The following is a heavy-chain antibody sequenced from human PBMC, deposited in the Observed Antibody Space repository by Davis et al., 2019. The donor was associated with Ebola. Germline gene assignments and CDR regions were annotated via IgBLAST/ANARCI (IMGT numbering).Heavy chain of an antibody. CDR1: GFTINNNY. D-gene: IGHD4-17*01. Sequence: PGGSLRLSCAASGFTINNNYMSWVRQAPGKGLQWVSVIYAGDNTFYADSVKGRFTFSRDNSKNTLYLQMNSLRAEDTAVYYCAKGSLYGSRSITAGMDVWGQGTTVTVSS. V-gene: IGHV3-53*01. J-gene: IGHJ6*02. CDR2: IYAGDNT. CDR3: AKGSLYGSRSITAGMDV.